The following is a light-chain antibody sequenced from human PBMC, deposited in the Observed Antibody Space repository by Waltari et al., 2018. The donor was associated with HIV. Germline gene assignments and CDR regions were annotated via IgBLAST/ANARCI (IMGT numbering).Light chain of an antibody. CDR1: RSDVGSYNL. CDR2: EVS. Sequence: QAALTQPASVSGSPGQLITTSCTGTRSDVGSYNLFSWYQQHPGKAPKPMLYEVSQRPSGVSNRFSGSKSGNTASLTISGLQAEDEADYYCCSYAGSGDVFGTGTKVTVL. CDR3: CSYAGSGDV. V-gene: IGLV2-23*02. J-gene: IGLJ1*01.